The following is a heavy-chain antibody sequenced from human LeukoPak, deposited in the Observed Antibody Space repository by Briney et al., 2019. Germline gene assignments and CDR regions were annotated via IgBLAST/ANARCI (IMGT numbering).Heavy chain of an antibody. CDR3: ARYGQLPSLDY. CDR2: ISSSGSTI. J-gene: IGHJ4*02. Sequence: GGSLRLSCAASGFTFGSYEMNWVRQAPGKGLEWVSYISSSGSTIYYADSVKGRFTISRDNAKNSLYLQMNSLRAEDTAVYYCARYGQLPSLDYWGQGTLVTVSS. CDR1: GFTFGSYE. D-gene: IGHD2-2*01. V-gene: IGHV3-48*03.